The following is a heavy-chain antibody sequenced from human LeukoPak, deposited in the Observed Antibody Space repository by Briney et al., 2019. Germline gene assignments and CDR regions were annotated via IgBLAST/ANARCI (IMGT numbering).Heavy chain of an antibody. V-gene: IGHV3-15*01. Sequence: GGSLKLSCAASGFTFSNAWMSWVRQAPGKGLEWVGRIKSKTDGGTTDYAAPVKGRFTISRDDSKNTLYLQMNSLKTEDTAVYYCTTEDTAMVKWDYWGQGTLVTVSS. D-gene: IGHD5-18*01. CDR2: IKSKTDGGTT. CDR1: GFTFSNAW. CDR3: TTEDTAMVKWDY. J-gene: IGHJ4*02.